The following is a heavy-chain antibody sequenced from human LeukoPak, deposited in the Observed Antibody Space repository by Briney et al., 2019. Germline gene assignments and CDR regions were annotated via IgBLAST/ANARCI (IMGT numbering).Heavy chain of an antibody. J-gene: IGHJ4*02. V-gene: IGHV4-30-4*01. CDR1: GVSISSGDYY. CDR3: ARAHGSPSVRLFDS. D-gene: IGHD3-10*01. CDR2: VYHSGST. Sequence: SETLSLTCTVSGVSISSGDYYWSWIRQPPGKVLEWIGYVYHSGSTYYSPPLRNRVTLSVDTSKNQFTLKLSSVTAADTAVYYCARAHGSPSVRLFDSWGQGTLVTVSS.